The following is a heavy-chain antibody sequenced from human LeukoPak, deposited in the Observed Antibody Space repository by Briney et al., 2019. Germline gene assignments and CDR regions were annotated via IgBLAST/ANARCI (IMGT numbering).Heavy chain of an antibody. V-gene: IGHV1-18*01. Sequence: ASAKVSCKASGYTFSSYGISWVRQAPGQGLEWMAWISVYNGNAKYAQRFQGRVTMTTDTSTSTAYMELRSLKSDDTAVYYCARDQYDYVWDSHRPYFDYWGQGTLGTVSS. CDR2: ISVYNGNA. J-gene: IGHJ4*02. CDR3: ARDQYDYVWDSHRPYFDY. CDR1: GYTFSSYG. D-gene: IGHD3-16*01.